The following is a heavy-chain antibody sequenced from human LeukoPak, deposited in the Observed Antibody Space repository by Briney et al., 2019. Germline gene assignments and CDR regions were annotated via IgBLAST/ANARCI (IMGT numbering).Heavy chain of an antibody. CDR2: ISAYNGNT. V-gene: IGHV1-18*01. J-gene: IGHJ4*02. D-gene: IGHD3-10*01. Sequence: ASVKVSCKASGYTFTSYGISWVRQVPGQGLEWMGWISAYNGNTNYAQKLQGRVTMTTDTSTSTAYMELRSLRSDDTAVYYCARVITMVRGVIITFYFDYWGQGTLVTVSS. CDR1: GYTFTSYG. CDR3: ARVITMVRGVIITFYFDY.